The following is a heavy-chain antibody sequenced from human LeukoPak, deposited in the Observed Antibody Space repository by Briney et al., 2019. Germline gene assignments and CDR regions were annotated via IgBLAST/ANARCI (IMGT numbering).Heavy chain of an antibody. J-gene: IGHJ4*02. V-gene: IGHV1-2*02. CDR2: INPNSGGT. CDR3: ARGLSSGWYTVFDY. Sequence: ASVKVSCKASGYTFTGYYMHWVRQAPGQGLEWMGWINPNSGGTNYAQKFQGRVTMTRDTSISTAYMELSRPRSDDTAVYYCARGLSSGWYTVFDYWGQGTLVTVSS. CDR1: GYTFTGYY. D-gene: IGHD6-19*01.